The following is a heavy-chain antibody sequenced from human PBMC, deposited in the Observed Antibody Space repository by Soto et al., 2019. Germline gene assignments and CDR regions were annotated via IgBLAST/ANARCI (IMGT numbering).Heavy chain of an antibody. CDR2: IYPGDSDT. CDR1: GYSFTSYW. D-gene: IGHD6-6*01. CDR3: ASFYSSSSRYFQH. V-gene: IGHV5-51*01. J-gene: IGHJ1*01. Sequence: GESLKISCKGSGYSFTSYWIGWVRQMPGKGLEWMGIIYPGDSDTRYSPSFQGQVTISADKSISTAYLQWGSLKASDTAMYYCASFYSSSSRYFQHWGQGTLVTVSS.